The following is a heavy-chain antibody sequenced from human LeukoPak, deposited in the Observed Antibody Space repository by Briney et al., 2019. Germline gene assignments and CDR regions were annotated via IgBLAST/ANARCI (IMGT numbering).Heavy chain of an antibody. J-gene: IGHJ4*02. CDR3: ARSPLITMIVYYFDY. CDR2: IIPIFGTA. D-gene: IGHD3-22*01. Sequence: ASVKVSCKASEGTFSSYAISWVRQAPGQGLEWMGGIIPIFGTANYAQKFQGRVTITADESTSTAYMELSSLRSEDTAVYYCARSPLITMIVYYFDYWGQGTLVTVSS. V-gene: IGHV1-69*13. CDR1: EGTFSSYA.